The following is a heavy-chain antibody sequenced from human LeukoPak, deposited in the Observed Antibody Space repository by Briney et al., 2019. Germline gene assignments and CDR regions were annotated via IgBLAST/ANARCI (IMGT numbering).Heavy chain of an antibody. Sequence: SETLSLTCTVSGASISSYYWSWLRQPPGKGLEWIGEINHSGSTNYNPSLKSRVTISMDTSKNQFSLKLSSVIAADTAVYYCARPDYGSGSDMGGWGQGTLVTVSS. CDR3: ARPDYGSGSDMGG. D-gene: IGHD3-10*01. V-gene: IGHV4-34*01. CDR1: GASISSYY. J-gene: IGHJ4*02. CDR2: INHSGST.